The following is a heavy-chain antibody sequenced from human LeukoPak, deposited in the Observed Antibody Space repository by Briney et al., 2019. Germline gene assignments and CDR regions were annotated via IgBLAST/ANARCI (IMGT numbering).Heavy chain of an antibody. Sequence: GGSLRLSCAASGFTFTTYWMHWVRQAPGKGLVWVSHINSDGSITSYADSVKGRSTISRDNAKNTLYLQMNSLRAEDTAVYYCARDAVDTANAVWGQGTTVTVSS. D-gene: IGHD5-18*01. J-gene: IGHJ6*02. V-gene: IGHV3-74*01. CDR3: ARDAVDTANAV. CDR2: INSDGSIT. CDR1: GFTFTTYW.